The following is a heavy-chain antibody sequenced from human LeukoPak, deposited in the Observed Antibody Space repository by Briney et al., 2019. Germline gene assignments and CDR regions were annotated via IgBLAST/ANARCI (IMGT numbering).Heavy chain of an antibody. V-gene: IGHV1-18*04. CDR2: ISAYNGNT. Sequence: GASVKVSCKASGYTFTSYGISWVRQAPGQGLEWMGWISAYNGNTNYAQKLQGRVTMTTDTSTSTAYMELRSLRSDDTAVYYCARDRLPRYFDPLSDAFDIWGQGTMVTVSS. CDR1: GYTFTSYG. J-gene: IGHJ3*02. D-gene: IGHD3-9*01. CDR3: ARDRLPRYFDPLSDAFDI.